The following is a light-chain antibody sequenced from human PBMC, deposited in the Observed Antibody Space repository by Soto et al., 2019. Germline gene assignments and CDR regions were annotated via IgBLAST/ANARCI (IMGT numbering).Light chain of an antibody. J-gene: IGKJ4*01. CDR1: QSVNTD. CDR3: QQRRYWPLT. Sequence: DIVLTQSPATLSLTPGERATLSCTASQSVNTDLVWYQQKPGQAPRLLIYDASNRATGIPARFSGSGSGTDFTLTISSLEPEDFAVYFCQQRRYWPLTFGGGTKVEIK. V-gene: IGKV3-11*01. CDR2: DAS.